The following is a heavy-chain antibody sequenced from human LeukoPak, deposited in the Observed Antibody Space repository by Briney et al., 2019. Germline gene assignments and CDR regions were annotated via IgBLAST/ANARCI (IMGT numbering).Heavy chain of an antibody. Sequence: GASVKVSCKASGYTFTSYGISWVRQAPGQGLQWMGWINPNSGGTNYAQKFQGRVTMTRDTSISTAYMELSRLRSDDTAVYYCARDCDDYGGNSVLFDPWGQGTLVTVSS. J-gene: IGHJ5*02. CDR2: INPNSGGT. D-gene: IGHD4-23*01. CDR1: GYTFTSYG. V-gene: IGHV1-2*02. CDR3: ARDCDDYGGNSVLFDP.